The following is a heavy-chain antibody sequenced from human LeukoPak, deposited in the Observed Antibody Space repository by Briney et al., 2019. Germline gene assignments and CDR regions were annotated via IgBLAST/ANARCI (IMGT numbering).Heavy chain of an antibody. CDR2: IIPIFGTA. J-gene: IGHJ6*04. D-gene: IGHD2-2*01. CDR3: ATSSRDIVVVPAAFHSYYYYGMDV. V-gene: IGHV1-69*01. Sequence: SVKVSCKASGGTFSSYAISWVRQAPGQGLEWMGGIIPIFGTANYAQKFQGRVTITADESTSTAYMELSSLRSEDTAVYYCATSSRDIVVVPAAFHSYYYYGMDVWGKGTTVTVSS. CDR1: GGTFSSYA.